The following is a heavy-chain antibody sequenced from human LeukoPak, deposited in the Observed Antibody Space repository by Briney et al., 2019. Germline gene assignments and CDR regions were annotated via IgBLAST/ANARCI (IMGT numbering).Heavy chain of an antibody. J-gene: IGHJ4*02. D-gene: IGHD3-10*01. CDR2: INPSGGST. Sequence: ASVKVSCKASGYTFTSYYMHWVRQAPGQGLEWMGIINPSGGSTSYAHKFQGRVTMTRDTSTSTVYMELSSLRSEDTAVYYCARDSSGEEGFYWGQGTLVTVSS. CDR3: ARDSSGEEGFY. CDR1: GYTFTSYY. V-gene: IGHV1-46*01.